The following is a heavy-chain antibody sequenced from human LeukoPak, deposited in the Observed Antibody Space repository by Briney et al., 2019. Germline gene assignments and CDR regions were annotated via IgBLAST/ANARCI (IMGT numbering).Heavy chain of an antibody. D-gene: IGHD6-19*01. J-gene: IGHJ3*01. V-gene: IGHV4-4*07. CDR2: IYTSGST. CDR3: ARDATGGQWLDPIEL. Sequence: SGTLSLTCTVSGGSISSYYWSWIRQPAGKGLEWIGRIYTSGSTNYNPSLKSRVTMSVDTSKNQFSLKLSSVTAADTAVYYCARDATGGQWLDPIELWGQGTMVTVSS. CDR1: GGSISSYY.